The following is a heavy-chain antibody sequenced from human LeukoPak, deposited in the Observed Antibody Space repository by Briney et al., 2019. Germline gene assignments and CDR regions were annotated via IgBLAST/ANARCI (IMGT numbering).Heavy chain of an antibody. CDR2: IYYSGST. V-gene: IGHV4-39*01. J-gene: IGHJ4*02. CDR3: ASRAVAGTRLDY. Sequence: SETLSLTCTVPGGSISSSSYYWGWIRQPPGKGLEWIGSIYYSGSTYYNPSLKSRVTISVDTSKNQFSLKLSSVTAADTAVYYCASRAVAGTRLDYWGQGTLVTVSS. CDR1: GGSISSSSYY. D-gene: IGHD6-19*01.